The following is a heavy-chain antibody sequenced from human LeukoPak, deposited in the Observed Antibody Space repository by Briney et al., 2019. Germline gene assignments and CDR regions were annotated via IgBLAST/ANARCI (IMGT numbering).Heavy chain of an antibody. D-gene: IGHD3-22*01. Sequence: GASVKVSCKASEYTFIGYYMHWVRQAHGQGPEWMGWINPNSGGTNYAQKFQGRVTMTRDTSISTAYMELSRLRSDDTAVYYCARDYYDSSGYLDYWGQGTLVTVSS. CDR3: ARDYYDSSGYLDY. V-gene: IGHV1-2*02. CDR1: EYTFIGYY. CDR2: INPNSGGT. J-gene: IGHJ4*02.